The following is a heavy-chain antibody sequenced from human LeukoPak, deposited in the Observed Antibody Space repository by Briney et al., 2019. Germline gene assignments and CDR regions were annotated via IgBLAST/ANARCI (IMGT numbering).Heavy chain of an antibody. V-gene: IGHV1-2*02. Sequence: ASVKVSCKTSGYTFTDYYMHWVRQAPGQGLQWMRWINPASGGTNYAQKFQGRVTMTRDASITTAYMELSILRSDDTAVYYCARGAGTPSSTSYNWFDPWGQGTLVTVS. CDR1: GYTFTDYY. J-gene: IGHJ5*02. CDR2: INPASGGT. D-gene: IGHD2-2*01. CDR3: ARGAGTPSSTSYNWFDP.